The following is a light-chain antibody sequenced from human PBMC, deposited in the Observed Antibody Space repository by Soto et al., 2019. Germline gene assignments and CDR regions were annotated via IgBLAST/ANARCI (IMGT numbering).Light chain of an antibody. Sequence: DIQMTQSPSTLSASVGDRVTITCRASESISKWSAWYQQKPGKAPKILIYDASSLESGVPSRFRGSGSGTEFTLTISRLQPDDFSTYYCQQYNSYSRTFGQGTKVDIK. J-gene: IGKJ1*01. CDR2: DAS. CDR1: ESISKW. V-gene: IGKV1-5*01. CDR3: QQYNSYSRT.